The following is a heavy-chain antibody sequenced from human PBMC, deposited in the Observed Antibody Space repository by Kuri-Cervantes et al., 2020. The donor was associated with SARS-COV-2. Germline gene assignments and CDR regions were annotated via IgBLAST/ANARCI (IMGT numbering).Heavy chain of an antibody. V-gene: IGHV2-5*05. J-gene: IGHJ1*01. CDR3: SARGGQYFNH. Sequence: SGLTLVKPTRTLTLTCTLSGISPTNSGLAVGWIRQPPGKALEWLGIIYWDDDKLYGPSLENRLTIARDTSRNQVVLTLTNMDPVDTATYYCSARGGQYFNHWGQGSSVTVSS. CDR1: GISPTNSGLA. D-gene: IGHD4-23*01. CDR2: IYWDDDK.